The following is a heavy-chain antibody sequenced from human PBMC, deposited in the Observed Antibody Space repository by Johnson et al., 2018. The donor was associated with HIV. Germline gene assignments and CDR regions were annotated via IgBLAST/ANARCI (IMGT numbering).Heavy chain of an antibody. CDR1: GFTFTNYW. CDR3: ARGWEYCSSTSCPTPDAFDI. CDR2: IKQDGSEK. J-gene: IGHJ3*02. V-gene: IGHV3-7*01. D-gene: IGHD2-2*01. Sequence: VQLVESGGALVQPGGSLRLSCAASGFTFTNYWMNWVRQAPGKGLECVANIKQDGSEKYYVDSVKGRFTISRDNAKNSLYLQMNSLRAEDTAVYYCARGWEYCSSTSCPTPDAFDIWGQGTMVTVSS.